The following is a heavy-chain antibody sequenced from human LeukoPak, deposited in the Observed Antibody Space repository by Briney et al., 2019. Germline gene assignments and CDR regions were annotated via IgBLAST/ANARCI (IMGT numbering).Heavy chain of an antibody. J-gene: IGHJ4*02. CDR3: ARGVPYSSGWQIYFDY. D-gene: IGHD6-19*01. CDR2: ISSSGSTI. Sequence: GGSLRLSCAASGFTFSDYYMSWIRQAPGKGLEWVSYISSSGSTIYYADSVKGRFTISRDNAKNSLYLQMNSLRAEDTAVYYCARGVPYSSGWQIYFDYWGQGTLVTVSS. CDR1: GFTFSDYY. V-gene: IGHV3-11*04.